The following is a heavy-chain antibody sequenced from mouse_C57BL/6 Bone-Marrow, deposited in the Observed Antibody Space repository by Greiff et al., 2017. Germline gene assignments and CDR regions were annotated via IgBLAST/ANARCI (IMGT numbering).Heavy chain of an antibody. CDR3: AREKGLRRGAWFAY. CDR1: GYTFTSYW. J-gene: IGHJ3*01. Sequence: QLQQPGAELVKPGASVKLSCKASGYTFTSYWMHWVKQRPGQGLEWIGMIHPNSGSTNYNEKFKSKATLTVDKSSSTAYMQLSSLTSEDSAVYYCAREKGLRRGAWFAYWGQGTLVTVSA. V-gene: IGHV1-64*01. CDR2: IHPNSGST. D-gene: IGHD2-2*01.